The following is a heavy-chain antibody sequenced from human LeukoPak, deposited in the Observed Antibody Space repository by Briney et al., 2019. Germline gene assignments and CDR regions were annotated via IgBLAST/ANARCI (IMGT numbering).Heavy chain of an antibody. D-gene: IGHD3-22*01. J-gene: IGHJ3*02. Sequence: SETLSLTCTVSGGSISSSSYYWGWIRQPPGKGLEWIGSIYYSGSTYYNPSLKSRVTISVDTSKNQFSLKLSSVTAADTAVYYYARDLRYYDSSGYSGAFDIWGQGTMVTVSS. CDR1: GGSISSSSYY. V-gene: IGHV4-39*07. CDR2: IYYSGST. CDR3: ARDLRYYDSSGYSGAFDI.